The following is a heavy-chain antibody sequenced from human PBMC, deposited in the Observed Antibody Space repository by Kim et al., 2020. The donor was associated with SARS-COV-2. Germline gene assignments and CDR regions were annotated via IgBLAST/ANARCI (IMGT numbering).Heavy chain of an antibody. Sequence: ASVKVSCKASGYTFTSYGISWVRQAPGQGLEWMGWINTYNDNTNYAQKLQGRVTMTTDTSTSTAYMELRSLRSDDTAVFYCARCITLVRGVIMSYGMDVWGQGTTVTVS. J-gene: IGHJ6*02. CDR3: ARCITLVRGVIMSYGMDV. CDR1: GYTFTSYG. D-gene: IGHD3-10*01. V-gene: IGHV1-18*01. CDR2: INTYNDNT.